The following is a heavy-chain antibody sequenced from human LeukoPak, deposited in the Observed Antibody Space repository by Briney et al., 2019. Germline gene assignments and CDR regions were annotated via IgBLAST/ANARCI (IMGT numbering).Heavy chain of an antibody. Sequence: GGSLRLSCAASGFTFSSYAMSWVRQAPGKGLEWVSSISGSSSYIYYADSVKGRFTISRDNAKNSLYLQMNSLRAEDTAVYYCARGSSWHDAFDIWGQGTMVTVSS. J-gene: IGHJ3*02. V-gene: IGHV3-21*01. CDR3: ARGSSWHDAFDI. CDR1: GFTFSSYA. CDR2: ISGSSSYI. D-gene: IGHD6-13*01.